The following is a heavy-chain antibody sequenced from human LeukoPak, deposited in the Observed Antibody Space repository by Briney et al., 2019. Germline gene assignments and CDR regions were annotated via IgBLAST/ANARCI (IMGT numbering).Heavy chain of an antibody. D-gene: IGHD3-9*01. V-gene: IGHV1-24*01. J-gene: IGHJ3*02. CDR1: GYTLTELS. CDR2: FDPEDGET. Sequence: ASVKVSCKVSGYTLTELSMHWVRQAPGKGLEWMGGFDPEDGETIYAQKFQGRVTMTEDTSTDTAYMELSSLRSEDTAVYYCATPQTGYYTDAFDIWGQGTMVTVSS. CDR3: ATPQTGYYTDAFDI.